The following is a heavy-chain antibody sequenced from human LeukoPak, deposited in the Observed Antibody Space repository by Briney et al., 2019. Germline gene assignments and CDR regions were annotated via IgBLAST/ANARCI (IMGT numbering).Heavy chain of an antibody. V-gene: IGHV1-18*01. CDR1: GYTFTSYG. Sequence: GASVKVSCKASGYTFTSYGISWVRQAPGQGLEWMGWISAYSGNTNYAQKLQGRVTMTTDTSTSTAYMELRSLRSDDTAVYYCARFAGPMIVVADFDYWGQGTLVTVSS. CDR3: ARFAGPMIVVADFDY. J-gene: IGHJ4*02. D-gene: IGHD3-22*01. CDR2: ISAYSGNT.